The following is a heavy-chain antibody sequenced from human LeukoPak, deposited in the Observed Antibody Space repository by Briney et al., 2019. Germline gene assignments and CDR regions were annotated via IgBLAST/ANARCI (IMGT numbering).Heavy chain of an antibody. V-gene: IGHV1-18*01. D-gene: IGHD3-22*01. CDR3: ATSTGGYSDLYFHY. J-gene: IGHJ4*02. CDR1: GYTFTAYG. CDR2: ISGYNGDT. Sequence: AAVKVSCKASGYTFTAYGISWVRQAPGQGLEWMGCISGYNGDTKYAQRFEGRVTMTTDTSTTAAFMDLRSLRSDDTAVYFRATSTGGYSDLYFHYWGQGTLVSVSS.